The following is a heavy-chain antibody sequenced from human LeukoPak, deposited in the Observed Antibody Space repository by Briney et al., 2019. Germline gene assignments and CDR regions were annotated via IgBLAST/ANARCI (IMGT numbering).Heavy chain of an antibody. CDR2: IYASGSN. CDR3: ARMVPAGTHNY. Sequence: PSETLSLTCTVSGGSVNSYYWSWIRQPAGKGLEWIGHIYASGSNGYNPSLKSRVTMSLDMAKNQFSLRLTSVAAADTAVYFCARMVPAGTHNYWGQGLLVTVSS. D-gene: IGHD2-2*01. V-gene: IGHV4-4*07. J-gene: IGHJ4*02. CDR1: GGSVNSYY.